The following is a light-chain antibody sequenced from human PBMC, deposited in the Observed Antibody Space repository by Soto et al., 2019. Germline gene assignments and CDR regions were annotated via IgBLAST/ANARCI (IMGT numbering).Light chain of an antibody. J-gene: IGLJ1*01. CDR2: EVS. Sequence: QSVLTQPASVSGSPGQSITISCTGTSSDVGGYNYVSWYQQNPGKAPKLMIYEVSNRPSGVSNRFSGSKSGNTASLTISGPEAEDEADYYCSSYTSSSTRVFGTGTKLTVL. CDR3: SSYTSSSTRV. CDR1: SSDVGGYNY. V-gene: IGLV2-14*01.